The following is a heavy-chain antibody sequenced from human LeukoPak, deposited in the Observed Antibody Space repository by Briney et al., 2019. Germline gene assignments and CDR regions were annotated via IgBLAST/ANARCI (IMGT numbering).Heavy chain of an antibody. CDR3: ARVGDHFHWYLDL. J-gene: IGHJ2*01. CDR1: GFTVSTNY. D-gene: IGHD3-3*02. CDR2: LYSGSST. V-gene: IGHV3-53*01. Sequence: GGSLRLSCAASGFTVSTNYMNWVRQAPGKGLEWVSILYSGSSTYYADAVEGRFIDSRDSSKNTLSLQMNDLRAEDTAVYYWARVGDHFHWYLDLWGRGTLVTVSS.